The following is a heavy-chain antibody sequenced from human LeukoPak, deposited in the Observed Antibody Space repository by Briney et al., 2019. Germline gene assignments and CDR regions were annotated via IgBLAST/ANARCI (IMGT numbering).Heavy chain of an antibody. CDR3: ARAYSSSWYWFDP. V-gene: IGHV4-59*08. CDR2: IYYSGST. D-gene: IGHD6-13*01. J-gene: IGHJ5*02. CDR1: GGSISSYY. Sequence: SETLSLTCTVSGGSISSYYWSWIRQPPGKGLEWIGYIYYSGSTNYNPSLKSRVTISVDTSKNQLSLKLSSVTAADTAVYYCARAYSSSWYWFDPWGQGTLVTVSS.